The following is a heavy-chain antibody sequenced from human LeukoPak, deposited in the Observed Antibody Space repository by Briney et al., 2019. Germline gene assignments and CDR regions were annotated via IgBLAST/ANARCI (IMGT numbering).Heavy chain of an antibody. CDR1: GYTFTSHY. Sequence: ASVKVSCKASGYTFTSHYMHWVRQAPGQGLEWMGIINPSGGSTSYAQKFQGRVTMTRDTSTSTVYMELSSLRSEDTAVYYCARARLERPRENEGFDYWGQGTLVTVSS. V-gene: IGHV1-46*01. D-gene: IGHD1-1*01. CDR3: ARARLERPRENEGFDY. J-gene: IGHJ4*02. CDR2: INPSGGST.